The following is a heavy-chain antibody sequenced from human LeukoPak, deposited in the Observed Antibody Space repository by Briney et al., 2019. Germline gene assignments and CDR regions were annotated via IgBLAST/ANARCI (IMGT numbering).Heavy chain of an antibody. J-gene: IGHJ4*02. V-gene: IGHV3-7*01. CDR1: VFTFSSYW. Sequence: GGFLRLSCAASVFTFSSYWMSWVRQAPGKGLEWVANIKQDGSEKYYVDSVKGRFTISRDNAKNSLFLQMNSLRGEDTAVYYCARDKVGGSMAGSNFDYWGQGTLVTVSS. D-gene: IGHD6-19*01. CDR3: ARDKVGGSMAGSNFDY. CDR2: IKQDGSEK.